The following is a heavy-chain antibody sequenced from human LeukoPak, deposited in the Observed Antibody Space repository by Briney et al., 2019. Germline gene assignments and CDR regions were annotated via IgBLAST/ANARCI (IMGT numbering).Heavy chain of an antibody. V-gene: IGHV3-7*01. Sequence: GGSLRLSCAGSGFTFSSYWMSWVRQAPGKGLEWVANIKQDGSEKYYVDSVKGRFTISRDNAKNSLYLQMNSLRAEDTAVYYCARDRAYYGMDVWGQGTTVTVSS. CDR3: ARDRAYYGMDV. CDR2: IKQDGSEK. J-gene: IGHJ6*02. CDR1: GFTFSSYW.